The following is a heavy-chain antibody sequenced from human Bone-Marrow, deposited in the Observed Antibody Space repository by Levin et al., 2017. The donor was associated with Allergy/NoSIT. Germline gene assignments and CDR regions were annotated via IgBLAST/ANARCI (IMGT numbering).Heavy chain of an antibody. J-gene: IGHJ5*02. Sequence: GGSLRLSCAVSGFTVNTNYMTWVRQAPGKGLEWVSLTYSDGSTHYADAVKGRFSVSRDKSTNTEYLQMNSLRGDDTAIYYCARFVVSLKGVGRWFDPWGQGTLVTVSS. CDR2: TYSDGST. CDR1: GFTVNTNY. V-gene: IGHV3-53*01. CDR3: ARFVVSLKGVGRWFDP. D-gene: IGHD2-21*01.